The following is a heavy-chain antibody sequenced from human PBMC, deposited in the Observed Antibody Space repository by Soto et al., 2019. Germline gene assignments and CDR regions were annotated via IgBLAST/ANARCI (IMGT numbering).Heavy chain of an antibody. CDR2: FDPEEGER. CDR3: TTVNVWAQPYFDD. V-gene: IGHV1-24*01. CDR1: GDSVTELY. Sequence: QVRLLQSGADVKKPGASVKVSCKVSGDSVTELYMHWVRLAPGKGLEWMGGFDPEEGERIYAQNFQGRVVMTEDASTNTAYLELRRLRSEDTAVYYCTTVNVWAQPYFDDWGQGTLVTVSS. D-gene: IGHD1-26*01. J-gene: IGHJ4*02.